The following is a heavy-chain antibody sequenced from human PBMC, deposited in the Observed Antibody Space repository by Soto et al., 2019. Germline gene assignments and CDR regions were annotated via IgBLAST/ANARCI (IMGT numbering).Heavy chain of an antibody. J-gene: IGHJ6*01. CDR3: ARGSGTYSTGSYSYYGMEV. CDR1: GFTFSTYS. D-gene: IGHD1-26*01. CDR2: ISSSSSYI. Sequence: GGSLRLSCAASGFTFSTYSMNWVRQAPGKGLEWVSSISSSSSYIYYAGSVKGRFTISRDNAKNSLYLQMNSLRAEDTAVYYCARGSGTYSTGSYSYYGMEVWGQGTTVTVSS. V-gene: IGHV3-21*01.